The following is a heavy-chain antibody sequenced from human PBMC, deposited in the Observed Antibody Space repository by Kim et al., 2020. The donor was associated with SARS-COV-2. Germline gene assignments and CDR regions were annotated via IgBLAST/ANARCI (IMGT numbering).Heavy chain of an antibody. V-gene: IGHV3-23*01. CDR2: IFNSGGST. Sequence: GGSLRLSCAASGFTFSSYAMNWVRQAPGKGLEWVATIFNSGGSTYYADTVKGRFSISRDNSKNTLYLQLNSLRVDDTAVYYCAIPRLGHWGRGNMVTGSS. CDR1: GFTFSSYA. CDR3: AIPRLGH. J-gene: IGHJ4*02.